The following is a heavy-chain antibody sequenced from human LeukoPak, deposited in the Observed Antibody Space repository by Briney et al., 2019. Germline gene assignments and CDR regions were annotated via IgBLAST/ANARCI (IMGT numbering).Heavy chain of an antibody. D-gene: IGHD3-22*01. J-gene: IGHJ4*02. Sequence: SETLSLTCTVSGGSISSSSYYWGWIRQPPGTGLEWIGSIYYSGSTYYNPSLKSRVTISVDTSKNQFSLKLSSVTAADTAVYYCARRDGNYYDSSGYYYFDYWGQGTLVTVSS. CDR3: ARRDGNYYDSSGYYYFDY. CDR1: GGSISSSSYY. V-gene: IGHV4-39*01. CDR2: IYYSGST.